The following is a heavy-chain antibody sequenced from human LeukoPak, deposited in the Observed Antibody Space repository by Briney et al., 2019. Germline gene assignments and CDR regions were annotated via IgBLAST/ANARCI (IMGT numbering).Heavy chain of an antibody. Sequence: SETLSLTCTVSGGSISSYYWSWIRQPPGKGLEWIGYIHYSGSTNYNPSLKSRVTISVDTSKNQFSLKLSSVTAADTAVYYCARHYYDSSGYYDAFDIWGQGTMVTVSS. D-gene: IGHD3-22*01. CDR2: IHYSGST. V-gene: IGHV4-59*08. J-gene: IGHJ3*02. CDR1: GGSISSYY. CDR3: ARHYYDSSGYYDAFDI.